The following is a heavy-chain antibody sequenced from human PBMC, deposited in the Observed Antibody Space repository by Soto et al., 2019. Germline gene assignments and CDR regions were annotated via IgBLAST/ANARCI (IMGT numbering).Heavy chain of an antibody. CDR3: ARAPGSSGYYYLNY. V-gene: IGHV3-21*01. CDR2: ISSSSSYI. Sequence: EVQLVESGGGLVKPGGSLRLSCAASGFTFSSYSMNWVRQAPGKGLEWVSSISSSSSYIYYADSVKGRFTISRDNAKNSLYRQMNSLRAEDTAVYYCARAPGSSGYYYLNYWGQGTLVTVSS. CDR1: GFTFSSYS. J-gene: IGHJ4*02. D-gene: IGHD3-22*01.